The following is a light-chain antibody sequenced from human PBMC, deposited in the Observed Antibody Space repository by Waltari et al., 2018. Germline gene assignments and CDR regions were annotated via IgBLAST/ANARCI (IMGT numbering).Light chain of an antibody. CDR3: QQYENLIT. Sequence: IVMTQSPATLSVSPGERVALPCRASQSVSTNFAWYKQRPGQAPRLLIYDTSTRTTGIPARFSSSGSGTEFTLTISSLQSEDSGIYYCQQYENLITFGQGTRLEIK. CDR2: DTS. J-gene: IGKJ5*01. V-gene: IGKV3D-15*01. CDR1: QSVSTN.